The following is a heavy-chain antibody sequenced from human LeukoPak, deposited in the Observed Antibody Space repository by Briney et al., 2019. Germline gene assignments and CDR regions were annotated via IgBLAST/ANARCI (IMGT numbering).Heavy chain of an antibody. V-gene: IGHV3-23*01. J-gene: IGHJ5*02. CDR1: GFTFSSYA. CDR2: ISVRGVST. D-gene: IGHD2-2*01. CDR3: EKGGYCSSTSCYGRENWFDP. Sequence: GGSLRLSCAASGFTFSSYAMSCVRQAPGKGLEWVSAISVRGVSTYYADSVKGRFTISRDNSKTTPYLQMNSLRAEDTAVYYCEKGGYCSSTSCYGRENWFDPWGQGTLLTVSS.